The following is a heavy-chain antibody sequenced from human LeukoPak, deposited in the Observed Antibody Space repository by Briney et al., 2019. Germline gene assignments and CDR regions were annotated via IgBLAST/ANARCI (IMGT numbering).Heavy chain of an antibody. V-gene: IGHV4-38-2*01. CDR2: IYHSGST. J-gene: IGHJ5*02. Sequence: PSETLSLTCAVSGYSISSGYYWGWIRQPPGKGLEWIGSIYHSGSTYYNPSLKSRVTISVDTSKNQFSLKLSSVTAADTAVYYCASDLGSMVRGDEGPWFDPWGQGTLVTVSS. D-gene: IGHD3-10*01. CDR1: GYSISSGYY. CDR3: ASDLGSMVRGDEGPWFDP.